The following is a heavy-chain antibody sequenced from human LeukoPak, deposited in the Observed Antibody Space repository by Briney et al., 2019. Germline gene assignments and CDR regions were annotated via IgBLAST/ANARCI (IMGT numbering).Heavy chain of an antibody. V-gene: IGHV3-30*18. CDR3: AKDGLSVTYYPALFDY. CDR2: ISYDGSNK. Sequence: GRSLRLSCAASGFTFSSYGMHWVRQAPGKGLEWVAVISYDGSNKYYADSVKGRFTISRDNSKNTLYLRMNSLRAEDTALYYCAKDGLSVTYYPALFDYWGQGTLVTVSS. J-gene: IGHJ4*02. CDR1: GFTFSSYG. D-gene: IGHD1-26*01.